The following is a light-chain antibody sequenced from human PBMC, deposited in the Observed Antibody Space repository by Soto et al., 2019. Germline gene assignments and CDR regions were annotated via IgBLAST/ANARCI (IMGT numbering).Light chain of an antibody. CDR1: QDISNY. V-gene: IGKV1-33*01. CDR2: DAS. CDR3: QQYDNLYT. Sequence: DIQMTQSPSSLSASAGDRVTITCQASQDISNYLNWYQQKPGKAPKLLIYDASNLETGVPSKFSGSGSGTDFTFTISSLQPEDIATYYCQQYDNLYTFGQGTKLEIK. J-gene: IGKJ2*01.